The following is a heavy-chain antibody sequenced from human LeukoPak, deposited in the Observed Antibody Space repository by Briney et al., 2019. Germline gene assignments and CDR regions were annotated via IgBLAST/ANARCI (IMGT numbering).Heavy chain of an antibody. D-gene: IGHD2-21*01. CDR3: AREGKHRTYAFDI. V-gene: IGHV3-21*01. Sequence: GGSLRLSCAASGFTFSSYAMHWVRQAPGKGLEWVSSISPDSNFIFQADSVKGRFTISRDNAKNSVYLQMNSLRAEDTAVYYCAREGKHRTYAFDIWGQGTMVTVSS. CDR1: GFTFSSYA. CDR2: ISPDSNFI. J-gene: IGHJ3*02.